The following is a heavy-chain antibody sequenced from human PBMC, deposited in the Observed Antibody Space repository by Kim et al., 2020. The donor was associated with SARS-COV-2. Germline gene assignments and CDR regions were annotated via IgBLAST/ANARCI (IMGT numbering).Heavy chain of an antibody. CDR3: ARDFGGYGILTGSPG. CDR2: IIPILGKA. J-gene: IGHJ1*01. CDR1: GGTFSSYA. V-gene: IGHV1-69*04. D-gene: IGHD3-9*01. Sequence: SVKVSCKASGGTFSSYAISWVRQAPGKGLEWMGRIIPILGKANYAQKFPGRVTITADKSTSTAYMELSSLRPEDTTVYYCARDFGGYGILTGSPGWGQGTLVTISS.